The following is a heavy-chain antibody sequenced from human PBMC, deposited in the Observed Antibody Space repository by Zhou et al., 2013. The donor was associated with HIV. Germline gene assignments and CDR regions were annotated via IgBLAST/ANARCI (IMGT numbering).Heavy chain of an antibody. V-gene: IGHV4-59*11. CDR1: GGSISSHY. Sequence: QVQLQESGPGLVKPSETLSLTCTVSGGSISSHYWSWIRQPPGKGLEWIGYMYYSGSTNYNPSLKSRVTISVDTSKNQFSLKLSSVTAADTAVYYCARASTIFGVAPGYWGQGTLVTVSS. J-gene: IGHJ4*02. CDR3: ARASTIFGVAPGY. D-gene: IGHD3-3*01. CDR2: MYYSGST.